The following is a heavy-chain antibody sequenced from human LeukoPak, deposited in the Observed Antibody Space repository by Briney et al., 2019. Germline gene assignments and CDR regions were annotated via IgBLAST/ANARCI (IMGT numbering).Heavy chain of an antibody. CDR3: ARGIWFGEGYYF. Sequence: SETLSLTCAVYGGSFIGFHWNWIRQPPGKGLEWIGDINHSGSTHYNPSLKSRLTISVDKAKNQFSLKVTSVTAADTAVYYCARGIWFGEGYYF. CDR2: INHSGST. V-gene: IGHV4-34*01. D-gene: IGHD3-10*01. J-gene: IGHJ1*01. CDR1: GGSFIGFH.